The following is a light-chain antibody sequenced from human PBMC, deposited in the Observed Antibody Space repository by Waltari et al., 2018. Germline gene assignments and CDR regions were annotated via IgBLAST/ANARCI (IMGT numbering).Light chain of an antibody. CDR2: EGS. Sequence: QSALTQPASVSGSPGQSITISCTGTSSDVGSSNLVSWYQQHPGKAPKLMIYEGSKWPSGVSDRFSGSKSGNTASLTISGLQAEDEADYYCCSYAGSSTVVFGGGTKLTVL. CDR1: SSDVGSSNL. J-gene: IGLJ2*01. V-gene: IGLV2-23*01. CDR3: CSYAGSSTVV.